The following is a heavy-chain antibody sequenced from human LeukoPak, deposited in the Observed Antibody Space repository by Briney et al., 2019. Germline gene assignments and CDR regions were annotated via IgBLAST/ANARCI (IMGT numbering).Heavy chain of an antibody. Sequence: ASVKVSCKASGYTFTNDDINWVRQATGQGLEWMGWMNHNSGNTGYAQKFQGRVTMTRNTSINTAYMELSSLRSEDTAVYYCARAAVATRRGSWFDPWGQGTLVTVSS. CDR2: MNHNSGNT. D-gene: IGHD5-12*01. J-gene: IGHJ5*02. V-gene: IGHV1-8*01. CDR1: GYTFTNDD. CDR3: ARAAVATRRGSWFDP.